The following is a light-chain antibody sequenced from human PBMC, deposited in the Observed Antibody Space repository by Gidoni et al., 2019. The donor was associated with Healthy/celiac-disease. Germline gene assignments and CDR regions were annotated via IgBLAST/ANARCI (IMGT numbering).Light chain of an antibody. CDR2: AAS. Sequence: DIQMSQSPSSLSASVGDRVTITGRASQGISNYLAWYQQKPGKVPKLLIYAASTLQSGVPSRFSGSGSGTDFTLTISSLQPEDVATYYCQKYNSARLTFGGGTKVEIK. CDR3: QKYNSARLT. J-gene: IGKJ4*01. V-gene: IGKV1-27*01. CDR1: QGISNY.